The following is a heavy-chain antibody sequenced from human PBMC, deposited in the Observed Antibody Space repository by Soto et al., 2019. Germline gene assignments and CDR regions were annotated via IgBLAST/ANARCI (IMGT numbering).Heavy chain of an antibody. CDR3: ARSQGSSTSLEIYYYYYYGMDV. J-gene: IGHJ6*02. Sequence: QVQLVQSGAEVKKPGSSVKVSCKACGGTFSSYAISWVRQAPGQGREWMGGIIPISGTANYAQKFQGRVTITADESTSTAYMELSSLRSEGTAVYYCARSQGSSTSLEIYYYYYYGMDVWGQGTTVTVSS. CDR1: GGTFSSYA. D-gene: IGHD2-2*01. V-gene: IGHV1-69*01. CDR2: IIPISGTA.